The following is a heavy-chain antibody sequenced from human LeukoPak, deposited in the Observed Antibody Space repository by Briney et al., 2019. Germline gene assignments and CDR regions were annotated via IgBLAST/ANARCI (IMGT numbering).Heavy chain of an antibody. D-gene: IGHD4-23*01. Sequence: PGGSLRLSCAASGFTFSSYSMNWVRQAPGKGLEWVSYISSSGSTIYYADSVKGRFTISRDNAKNSLYLQMNSLRAEDTAVYYCARDRLRWPTWGQGTLVTVSS. V-gene: IGHV3-48*04. J-gene: IGHJ5*02. CDR3: ARDRLRWPT. CDR2: ISSSGSTI. CDR1: GFTFSSYS.